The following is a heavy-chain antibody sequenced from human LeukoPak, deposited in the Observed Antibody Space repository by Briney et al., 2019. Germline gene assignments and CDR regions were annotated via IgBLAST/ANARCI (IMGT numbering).Heavy chain of an antibody. V-gene: IGHV1-3*03. D-gene: IGHD3-10*01. CDR2: INAGNGNT. CDR3: ARDRTTMIRGIYPGDY. J-gene: IGHJ4*02. Sequence: GASVKVSCKASGYTFTSYAMHWVRQAPGQRLEWMGWINAGNGNTKYSQEFQGRVTITRDTSASTAYMELSSLRSEDTAVYYCARDRTTMIRGIYPGDYWGQGTLVTVSS. CDR1: GYTFTSYA.